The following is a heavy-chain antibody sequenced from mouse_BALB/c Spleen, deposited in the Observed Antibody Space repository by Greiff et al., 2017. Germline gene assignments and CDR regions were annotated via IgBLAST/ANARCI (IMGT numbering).Heavy chain of an antibody. CDR3: ARGREYVNDEPY. CDR1: GFTFSDYY. CDR2: ISDGGSYT. Sequence: EVMLVESGGGLVKPGGSLKLSCAASGFTFSDYYMYWVRQTPEKRLEWVATISDGGSYTYYPDSVKGRITISRDNAKNNLYLQMSSLKSEDTAMYYCARGREYVNDEPYWGQGTPVTVSA. J-gene: IGHJ3*01. V-gene: IGHV5-4*02. D-gene: IGHD2-2*01.